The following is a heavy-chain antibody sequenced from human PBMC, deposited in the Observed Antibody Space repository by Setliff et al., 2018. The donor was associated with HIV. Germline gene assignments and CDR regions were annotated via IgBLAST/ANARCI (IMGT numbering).Heavy chain of an antibody. V-gene: IGHV4-38-2*01. CDR2: IYHSGST. J-gene: IGHJ4*02. CDR1: GYSISSGYY. Sequence: SETLSLTCAVSGYSISSGYYWGWVRQPPGKGLEWIGSIYHSGSTYYNPSLKSRVTISVDTSKNQFSLKLSSVTAADTAVYYCARRRDFDYWGQGTLVTVSS. CDR3: ARRRDFDY.